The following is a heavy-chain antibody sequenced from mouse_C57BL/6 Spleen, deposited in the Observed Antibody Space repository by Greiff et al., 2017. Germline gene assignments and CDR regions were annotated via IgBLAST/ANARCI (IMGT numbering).Heavy chain of an antibody. CDR3: ARDSSVDY. Sequence: QVQLQQPGAELVKPGASVKLSCKASGYTFTSYWMQWVKQRPGQGLEWIGEIDPSDSYTNNNQKFKGKATLTVDTSSSTAYMQLSSLTSEDSAVYYCARDSSVDYWGQGTTLTVSS. CDR1: GYTFTSYW. D-gene: IGHD3-2*02. J-gene: IGHJ2*01. CDR2: IDPSDSYT. V-gene: IGHV1-50*01.